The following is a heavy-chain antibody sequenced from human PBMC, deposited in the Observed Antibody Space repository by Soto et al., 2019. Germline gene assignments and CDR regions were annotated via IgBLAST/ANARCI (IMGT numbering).Heavy chain of an antibody. J-gene: IGHJ4*02. CDR1: GGSISSYY. CDR2: IYTSGST. V-gene: IGHV4-4*07. Sequence: SETLSLTCTVSGGSISSYYWSWIRQPAGKGLEWIGRIYTSGSTNYNPSLKSRVTMSVDTSKNQFSLKLSSVTAADTAVYYCAREPEAAMGTPRLTYYFDYWGQGTLVTVSS. CDR3: AREPEAAMGTPRLTYYFDY. D-gene: IGHD5-18*01.